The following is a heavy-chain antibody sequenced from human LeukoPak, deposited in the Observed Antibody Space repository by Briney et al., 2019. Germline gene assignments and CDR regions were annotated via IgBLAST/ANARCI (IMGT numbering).Heavy chain of an antibody. CDR2: IIPIFGTA. CDR1: GGTFSSYA. J-gene: IGHJ5*02. D-gene: IGHD2-2*01. CDR3: ASTHSPRYCSSTSCSGSWFDP. Sequence: SVKVSCKASGGTFSSYAISWVRQAPGQGLEWMGGIIPIFGTANYAQKFQGRVTITADESTSTAYMELSSLRSEDTAVYYCASTHSPRYCSSTSCSGSWFDPWGQGTLVTVSS. V-gene: IGHV1-69*13.